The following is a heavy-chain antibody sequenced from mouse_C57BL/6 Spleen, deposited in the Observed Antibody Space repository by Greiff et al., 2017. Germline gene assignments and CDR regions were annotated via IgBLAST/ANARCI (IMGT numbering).Heavy chain of an antibody. D-gene: IGHD4-1*01. CDR2: IDPSDSYT. V-gene: IGHV1-69*01. CDR3: ARRTGTRGYFDY. CDR1: GYTFTSYW. Sequence: VQLQQPGAELVMPGASVKLSCKASGYTFTSYWMHWVKQRPGQGLEWIGEIDPSDSYTNYNQKFKGKSTLTVDKSSSTAYMQLSSLTSEDSAVYYCARRTGTRGYFDYWGQGTTLTVSS. J-gene: IGHJ2*01.